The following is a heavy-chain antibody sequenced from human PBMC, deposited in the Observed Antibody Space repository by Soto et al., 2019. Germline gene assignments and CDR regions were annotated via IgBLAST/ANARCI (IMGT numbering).Heavy chain of an antibody. J-gene: IGHJ4*02. Sequence: QVQLQESGPGLVKPSQTLSLTRNVSGDSITRGGYYWSWVRQHPGKGLEWLGYIYYRGSTYYNPSLKSRVHISVDTSKKHFSLRLSSVTAADTAVYYCARVEVVITRGALDYWGPGTLVTVSS. CDR3: ARVEVVITRGALDY. D-gene: IGHD2-15*01. CDR1: GDSITRGGYY. CDR2: IYYRGST. V-gene: IGHV4-31*03.